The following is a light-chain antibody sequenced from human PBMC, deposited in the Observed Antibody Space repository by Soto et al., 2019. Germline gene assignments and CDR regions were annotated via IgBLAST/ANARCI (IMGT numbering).Light chain of an antibody. J-gene: IGKJ1*01. CDR1: ESVSTN. V-gene: IGKV3-15*01. CDR3: QQYNNWPRT. CDR2: GAS. Sequence: EIEMTQSPATLSLAPGERVTLSCRASESVSTNLAWYQQKAGQAPRLLIYGASTRATGIPARFSGSGSGTEFTLTISSLQSEDFAVYYGQQYNNWPRTFGQGNKVDIK.